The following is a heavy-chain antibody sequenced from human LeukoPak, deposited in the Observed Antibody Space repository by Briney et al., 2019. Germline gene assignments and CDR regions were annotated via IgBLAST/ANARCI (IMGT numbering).Heavy chain of an antibody. CDR2: ISSSGSTI. V-gene: IGHV3-48*03. J-gene: IGHJ3*02. Sequence: GESLRLSCAASGFTFSSYEMNWVRQAPGKGLEWVSYISSSGSTIYYADSVKGRFTISRDNAKNSLYLQMNSLRAEDTAVYYCARSGTPLITIFGVVPPPTFDIWGQGTMVTVSS. CDR1: GFTFSSYE. D-gene: IGHD3-3*01. CDR3: ARSGTPLITIFGVVPPPTFDI.